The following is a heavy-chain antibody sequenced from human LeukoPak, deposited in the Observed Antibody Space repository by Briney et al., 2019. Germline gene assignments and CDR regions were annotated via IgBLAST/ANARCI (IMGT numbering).Heavy chain of an antibody. V-gene: IGHV1-2*02. Sequence: ASVKVSCKASGYTFTGYYMHWVRQAPGQGLEWMGWIHPNSGGPKYAQKFQGRVTMTRDTSINTAYMELNRLRTDDTAVYYCARELGQQQALAPDYWGQGTLVTVSS. CDR3: ARELGQQQALAPDY. CDR1: GYTFTGYY. CDR2: IHPNSGGP. D-gene: IGHD6-13*01. J-gene: IGHJ4*02.